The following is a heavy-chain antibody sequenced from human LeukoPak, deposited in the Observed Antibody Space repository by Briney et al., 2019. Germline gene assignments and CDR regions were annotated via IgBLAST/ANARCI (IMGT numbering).Heavy chain of an antibody. CDR3: ARGEDIVVVVAAGGFDY. CDR2: INPSGGST. D-gene: IGHD2-15*01. V-gene: IGHV1-46*01. Sequence: ASVKVSCKASGYTFTSYYMHWVRQAPGQGLEWMRIINPSGGSTSYAQKFQGRVTMTRDMSTSTVYMELSSLRSEDTAVYYCARGEDIVVVVAAGGFDYWGQGTLVTVSS. CDR1: GYTFTSYY. J-gene: IGHJ4*02.